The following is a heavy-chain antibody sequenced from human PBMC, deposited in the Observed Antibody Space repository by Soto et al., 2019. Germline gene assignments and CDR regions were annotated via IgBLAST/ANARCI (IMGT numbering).Heavy chain of an antibody. CDR3: AIPPTAVY. Sequence: ASVKVSCKATGYTFTTYAMHWVRQAPGQRLEWMGWINTGNGNTKYSQKFQGRVTITRDTSASTAYMDLSSLTSEDTAVYYCAIPPTAVYSGQGTLVTVSS. CDR1: GYTFTTYA. V-gene: IGHV1-3*04. J-gene: IGHJ4*02. D-gene: IGHD2-2*01. CDR2: INTGNGNT.